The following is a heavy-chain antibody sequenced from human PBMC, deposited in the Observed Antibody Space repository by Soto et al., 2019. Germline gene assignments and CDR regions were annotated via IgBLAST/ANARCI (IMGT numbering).Heavy chain of an antibody. CDR1: GGTFSNYA. Sequence: QVQLVQSGAEVKKPGSSVKVSCKASGGTFSNYALDWVRQAPGQGLEWMGGIIPIFGTVRHAQNFQGRVTMTADEWTATADRELSSLRYEDTAMYYCATGGEREYYAHGGWRWGPGTLVTVSS. J-gene: IGHJ1*01. D-gene: IGHD2-15*01. CDR2: IIPIFGTV. CDR3: ATGGEREYYAHGGWR. V-gene: IGHV1-69*12.